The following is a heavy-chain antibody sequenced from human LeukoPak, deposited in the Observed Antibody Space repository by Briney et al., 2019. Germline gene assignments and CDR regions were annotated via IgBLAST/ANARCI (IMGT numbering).Heavy chain of an antibody. D-gene: IGHD5-12*01. CDR3: ARVEGGSSGYDLVY. Sequence: PSETLSLTCTVSGGSISNYYWSWIRQPPGKGLEWIGYIYSSGSTNYNPSLKSRVTISVDTSKNQFSLKLRSVTAADTAVYYRARVEGGSSGYDLVYWGQGTLVTVSS. V-gene: IGHV4-59*01. CDR2: IYSSGST. J-gene: IGHJ4*02. CDR1: GGSISNYY.